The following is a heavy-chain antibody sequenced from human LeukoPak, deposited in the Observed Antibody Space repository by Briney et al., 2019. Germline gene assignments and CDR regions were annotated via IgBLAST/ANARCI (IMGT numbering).Heavy chain of an antibody. V-gene: IGHV4-4*07. D-gene: IGHD1/OR15-1a*01. CDR1: GGSINNYY. CDR3: ARESPNGDWNN. CDR2: IYSSGST. J-gene: IGHJ4*02. Sequence: SETLSLTCTVSGGSINNYYRSWIRQPAGKGLEWIGRIYSSGSTNYNSSLKSRVTMSVDTSKNQFSLKLRSVTAADTAVYYCARESPNGDWNNWGQGTLVTVSS.